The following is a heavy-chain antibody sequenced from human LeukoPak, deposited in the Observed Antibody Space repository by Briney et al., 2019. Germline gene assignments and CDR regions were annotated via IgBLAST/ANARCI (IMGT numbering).Heavy chain of an antibody. J-gene: IGHJ3*02. Sequence: GGSLRLSCAASGFTFSSYAMHWVRQAPGKGLEYVSAISSNGGSTYYANSVKGRFTISRDNSKNTLYLQMNSLRAEDTAVYYCARPYYDSSGYYFFQGGICAFDIWGQGTMVTVSS. CDR3: ARPYYDSSGYYFFQGGICAFDI. CDR1: GFTFSSYA. V-gene: IGHV3-64*01. CDR2: ISSNGGST. D-gene: IGHD3-22*01.